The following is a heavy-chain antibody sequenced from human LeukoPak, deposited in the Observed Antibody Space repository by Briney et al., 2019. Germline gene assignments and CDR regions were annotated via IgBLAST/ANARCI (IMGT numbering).Heavy chain of an antibody. J-gene: IGHJ4*02. CDR1: GGSISSYY. CDR3: ARDGRYGDYVDY. V-gene: IGHV4-4*07. D-gene: IGHD4-17*01. CDR2: IYTSGST. Sequence: PSETLSLTCTVSGGSISSYYWSWIRQPAGKGMEWIGRIYTSGSTNYNPSLKSRATMSVDTSKNQFSLKLSSVTAADTAVYYCARDGRYGDYVDYWGQGTLVTVSS.